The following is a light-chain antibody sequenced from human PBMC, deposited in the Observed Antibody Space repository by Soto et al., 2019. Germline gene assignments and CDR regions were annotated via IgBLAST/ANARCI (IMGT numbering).Light chain of an antibody. CDR3: QVYASLPNS. Sequence: ENQMTQSPSSLSSSVGDSVTITCRASPGIRNDLGWYQQKPGKAPKRLIYAPSSLQSGVPSRFSASGSGPEFTLTICIFQAEEGIRYCSQVYASLPNSFGEGTNLDI. V-gene: IGKV1-17*01. CDR1: PGIRND. CDR2: APS. J-gene: IGKJ2*03.